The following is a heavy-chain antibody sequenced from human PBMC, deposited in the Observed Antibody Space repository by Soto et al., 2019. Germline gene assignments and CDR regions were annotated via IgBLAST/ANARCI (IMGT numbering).Heavy chain of an antibody. J-gene: IGHJ4*02. V-gene: IGHV1-3*01. CDR2: INAGNGNT. Sequence: QVQLVQSGAEVKKPGASVKASCKASGYTFTSYAMHWVRQAPGQRLEWMGWINAGNGNTKYSQKFQGRVTITRDTSASTAYIELSILRPAHTAVYYCARVFHDLWSGYYMEDFDYWGQGTLVTVSS. CDR3: ARVFHDLWSGYYMEDFDY. D-gene: IGHD3-3*01. CDR1: GYTFTSYA.